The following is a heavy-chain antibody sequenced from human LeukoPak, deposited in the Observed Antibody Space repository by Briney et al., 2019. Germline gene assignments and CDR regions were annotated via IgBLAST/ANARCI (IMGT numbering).Heavy chain of an antibody. Sequence: SETLSLTCTVSGDSISGFYWSWIRQPPGKGLEWIGYIYYSGSTNYNPSLKSRVTISVDTSKSQFSLKLTTMTAADTAVYYCARRRYTSGYLGYWGQGTLVTVSS. D-gene: IGHD3-22*01. V-gene: IGHV4-59*08. CDR2: IYYSGST. CDR3: ARRRYTSGYLGY. CDR1: GDSISGFY. J-gene: IGHJ4*02.